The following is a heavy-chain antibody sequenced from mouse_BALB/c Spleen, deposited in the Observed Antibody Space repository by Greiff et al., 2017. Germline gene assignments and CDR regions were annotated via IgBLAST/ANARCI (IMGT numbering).Heavy chain of an antibody. CDR2: ISYSGST. CDR3: ARGKDYYGSSHYFDY. J-gene: IGHJ2*01. V-gene: IGHV3-2*02. D-gene: IGHD1-1*01. Sequence: EVKLQESGPGLVKPSQSLSLTCTVTGYSITSDYAWNWIRQFPGNKLEWMGYISYSGSTSYNPSLKSRISITRDTSKNQFFLQLNSVTTEDTATYYCARGKDYYGSSHYFDYWGQGTTLTVSS. CDR1: GYSITSDYA.